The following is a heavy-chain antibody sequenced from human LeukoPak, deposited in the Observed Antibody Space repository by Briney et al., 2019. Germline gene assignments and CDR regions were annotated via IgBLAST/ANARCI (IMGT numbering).Heavy chain of an antibody. CDR1: GFTFGSYG. Sequence: GGSLRLSCAASGFTFGSYGLHWVRQAPGKGLEWVAFIRYDGSDKYYADSVKGRFTISRDNSKNTLYLQMNSLRAEDTAVYYCARDLEGSGSFYRPSYDYWGQGTLVTVSS. D-gene: IGHD3-10*01. CDR3: ARDLEGSGSFYRPSYDY. CDR2: IRYDGSDK. J-gene: IGHJ4*02. V-gene: IGHV3-30*02.